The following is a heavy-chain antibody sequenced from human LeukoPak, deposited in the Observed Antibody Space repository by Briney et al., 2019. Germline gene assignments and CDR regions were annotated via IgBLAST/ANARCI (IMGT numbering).Heavy chain of an antibody. J-gene: IGHJ3*02. CDR2: IIPILGIA. V-gene: IGHV1-69*02. Sequence: SVKVSCKASGGTFSSYTISWLRQAPGQGLEWMGRIIPILGIANYAQKFQGRVTITADKSTSTAYMELGSLRSEDTAVYYCARKVLGEWLLGEAFDIWGQGTMVTVSS. CDR1: GGTFSSYT. CDR3: ARKVLGEWLLGEAFDI. D-gene: IGHD3-3*01.